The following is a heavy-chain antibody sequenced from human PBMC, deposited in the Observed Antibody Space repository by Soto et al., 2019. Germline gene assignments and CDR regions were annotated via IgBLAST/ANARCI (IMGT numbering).Heavy chain of an antibody. CDR3: ALLPYRDGYNLFDY. CDR2: IIPIFGTA. D-gene: IGHD5-12*01. V-gene: IGHV1-69*13. Sequence: GASVKVSCKASGGTFSSYAISWVRQAPGQGLEWMGGIIPIFGTANYAQKFQGRVTITADESTSTAYMELSSLRSEDTAVYYCALLPYRDGYNLFDYWGQGTLVTVSS. J-gene: IGHJ4*02. CDR1: GGTFSSYA.